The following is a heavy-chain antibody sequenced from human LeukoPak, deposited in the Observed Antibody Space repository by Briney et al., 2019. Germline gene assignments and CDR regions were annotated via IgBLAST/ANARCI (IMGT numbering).Heavy chain of an antibody. D-gene: IGHD4-17*01. CDR3: AKATVTTDYYYYGMDV. CDR2: IIPIFGTA. V-gene: IGHV1-69*01. Sequence: SVNVSCKASGGTFSSYAIGWVRQAPGQGLEWMGGIIPIFGTANYAQKFQGRVTITADESTSTAYMELSSLRSEDTAVYYCAKATVTTDYYYYGMDVWGQGTTVTVSS. CDR1: GGTFSSYA. J-gene: IGHJ6*02.